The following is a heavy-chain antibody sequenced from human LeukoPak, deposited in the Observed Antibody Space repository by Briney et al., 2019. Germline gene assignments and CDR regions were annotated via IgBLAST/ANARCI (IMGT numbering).Heavy chain of an antibody. Sequence: GGSLMLSCATSGFTFSTYSMNWVRQAPGKGLEWFSSITSSSFDISYAVSVKGRFTTSRDNAHNSLYVQMTSLRAEDTAVYYCVRLEKSPGTRIGFDPWGQGTLVTVSS. D-gene: IGHD2/OR15-2a*01. CDR3: VRLEKSPGTRIGFDP. V-gene: IGHV3-21*01. CDR1: GFTFSTYS. J-gene: IGHJ5*02. CDR2: ITSSSFDI.